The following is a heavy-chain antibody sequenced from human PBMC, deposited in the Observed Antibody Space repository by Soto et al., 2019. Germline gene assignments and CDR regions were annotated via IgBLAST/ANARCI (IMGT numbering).Heavy chain of an antibody. CDR2: IYYSGRT. Sequence: SETLSLTCIVSGESISSSSYYWGWIRQPPGKGLKWIGSIYYSGRTYYNPSFKSRVTISIDTSKNQFSLKLSSVTATDTAVYYCARQRTTVVAQAYFDHWGQGALVTVSS. V-gene: IGHV4-39*01. J-gene: IGHJ4*02. CDR3: ARQRTTVVAQAYFDH. CDR1: GESISSSSYY. D-gene: IGHD2-15*01.